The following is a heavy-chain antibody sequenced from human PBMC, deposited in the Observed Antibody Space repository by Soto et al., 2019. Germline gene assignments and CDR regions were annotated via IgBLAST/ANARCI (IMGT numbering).Heavy chain of an antibody. CDR1: GFTVSNNY. V-gene: IGHV3-53*01. Sequence: GGSLRLSCAASGFTVSNNYMRWVRQAPGKGLEWVSLIYSGGNTHYADSVKGRFTISRDDPKNTLYLQMNSLRVEDTAVYYCARDPPGIAASGAGGWGQGTLVTVSS. CDR2: IYSGGNT. CDR3: ARDPPGIAASGAGG. J-gene: IGHJ4*02. D-gene: IGHD6-13*01.